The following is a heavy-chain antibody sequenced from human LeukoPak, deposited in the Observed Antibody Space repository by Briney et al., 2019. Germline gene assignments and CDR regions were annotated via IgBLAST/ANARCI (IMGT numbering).Heavy chain of an antibody. J-gene: IGHJ3*02. CDR3: ARGKLVEDYDSSGYSYAFDI. CDR1: GYTFTSYY. CDR2: INPSGGST. Sequence: ASVKVSCKASGYTFTSYYMHWVRQAPGQGLEWMGIINPSGGSTSYAQKFQGRVTMTRDTSISTAYMELSRLRSDDTAVYYCARGKLVEDYDSSGYSYAFDIWGQGTVVTVSS. D-gene: IGHD3-22*01. V-gene: IGHV1-46*01.